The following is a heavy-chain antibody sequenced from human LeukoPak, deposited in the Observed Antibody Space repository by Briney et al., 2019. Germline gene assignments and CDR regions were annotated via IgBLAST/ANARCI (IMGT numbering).Heavy chain of an antibody. Sequence: GASMKVSCKVSGYTLTELSMHWVRQAPGQGLEWMGGIIPIFGTANYAQKFQGRVTITADESTSTAYMELSSLRSEDTAVYYCARLPREAPGGSNIAVAARNDYWGQGTLVTVSS. J-gene: IGHJ4*02. CDR3: ARLPREAPGGSNIAVAARNDY. CDR2: IIPIFGTA. V-gene: IGHV1-69*13. CDR1: GYTLTELS. D-gene: IGHD6-19*01.